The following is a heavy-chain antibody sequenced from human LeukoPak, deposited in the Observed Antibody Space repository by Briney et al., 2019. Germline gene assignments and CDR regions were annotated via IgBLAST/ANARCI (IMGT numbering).Heavy chain of an antibody. CDR1: GFTFSDYA. CDR2: ISSSGDYT. D-gene: IGHD4-17*01. CDR3: ARDNFRDSGRAFDL. Sequence: GGSLRLSCSASGFTFSDYAMHWVRQAPGRGLQFVSAISSSGDYTSYSDSVKGRFTISRDNSKNTLHLQMSSLRPEDTAVYFCARDNFRDSGRAFDLWGQGTMVAVSS. V-gene: IGHV3-64D*06. J-gene: IGHJ3*01.